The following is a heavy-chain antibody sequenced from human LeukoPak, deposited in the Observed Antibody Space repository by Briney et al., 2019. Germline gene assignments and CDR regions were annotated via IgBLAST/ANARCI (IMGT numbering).Heavy chain of an antibody. D-gene: IGHD1-26*01. V-gene: IGHV3-21*01. CDR3: ARNGIVGATGAFDI. CDR1: GFTFSSYN. J-gene: IGHJ3*02. Sequence: GGSLRLSCAASGFTFSSYNMNWVRQTPGKGLEWVSSISSSSSYIYYADSVKGRFTISRDNAKNSLYLQVSSLRAEDSAVYYCARNGIVGATGAFDIWGQGTMVTVPS. CDR2: ISSSSSYI.